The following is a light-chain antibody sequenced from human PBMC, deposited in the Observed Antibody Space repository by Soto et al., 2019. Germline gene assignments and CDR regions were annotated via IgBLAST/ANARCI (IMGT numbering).Light chain of an antibody. CDR1: QGISTY. V-gene: IGKV1-16*01. CDR3: QHYKDYSWT. Sequence: DIQMTQSPSSLSASIGDRVTITCRASQGISTYLAWFQQKPGKAPKLLIYKTSSLETGVPSRFSGSGSGTEFTLTISSLQPDDFATYYCQHYKDYSWTFGQGTKVEVK. CDR2: KTS. J-gene: IGKJ1*01.